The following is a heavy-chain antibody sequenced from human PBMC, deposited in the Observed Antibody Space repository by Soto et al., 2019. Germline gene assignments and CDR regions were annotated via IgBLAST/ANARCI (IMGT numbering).Heavy chain of an antibody. CDR1: GFTFSSYG. D-gene: IGHD6-6*01. CDR3: AKGSSSSHYYGMDV. CDR2: ISYDGSNK. Sequence: QVQLVESGGGVVQPGRSLRLSCAASGFTFSSYGMHWVRQAPGKGLEWVAVISYDGSNKYYADSVKGRFTISRDNSKNTLYLQMNSLRAEDTAVYYCAKGSSSSHYYGMDVWGQVPTVTVSS. V-gene: IGHV3-30*18. J-gene: IGHJ6*02.